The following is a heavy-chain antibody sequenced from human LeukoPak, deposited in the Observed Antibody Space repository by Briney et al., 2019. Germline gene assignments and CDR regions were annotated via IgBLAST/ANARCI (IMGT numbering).Heavy chain of an antibody. CDR3: ARGPAAAIDY. CDR1: GFTFSTYS. V-gene: IGHV3-48*02. CDR2: IASSTI. J-gene: IGHJ4*02. D-gene: IGHD2-2*01. Sequence: QSGGALRLSCAASGFTFSTYSMNWVPQAPGKGLEWVSYIASSTIYYADSVKGRFTISRDNAKNSLYLQMNSLRDEDTAVYYCARGPAAAIDYWGQGTLVTVSS.